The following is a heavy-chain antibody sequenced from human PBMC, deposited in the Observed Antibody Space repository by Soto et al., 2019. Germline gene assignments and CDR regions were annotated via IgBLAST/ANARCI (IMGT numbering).Heavy chain of an antibody. Sequence: ASVKVSCTASGYTLTGAFMHWLRQSTGQGLEWMGWINPNSGGTNYAQKFQGWVTMTRDTSISTAYMELSRLRSDDTAVYYCAREPRGIAARPHYYGMDVWGQGTTVTVSS. CDR3: AREPRGIAARPHYYGMDV. CDR2: INPNSGGT. V-gene: IGHV1-2*04. J-gene: IGHJ6*02. CDR1: GYTLTGAF. D-gene: IGHD6-6*01.